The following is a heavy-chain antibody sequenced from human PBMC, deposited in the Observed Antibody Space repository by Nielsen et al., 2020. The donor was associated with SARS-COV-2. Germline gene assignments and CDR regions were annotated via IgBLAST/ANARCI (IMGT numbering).Heavy chain of an antibody. D-gene: IGHD3-10*01. CDR2: ISWNSGSI. J-gene: IGHJ4*02. CDR3: ARSVRGIRGVVVRDHAPFDS. CDR1: GFTFDDYA. V-gene: IGHV3-9*01. Sequence: GGSLRLSCAASGFTFDDYAMHWVRQAPGKGLEWVSGISWNSGSIGYADSVKGRFTISKDPAKYQVVLTMTNMGPADTGTYYCARSVRGIRGVVVRDHAPFDSWGQGTLVTVSS.